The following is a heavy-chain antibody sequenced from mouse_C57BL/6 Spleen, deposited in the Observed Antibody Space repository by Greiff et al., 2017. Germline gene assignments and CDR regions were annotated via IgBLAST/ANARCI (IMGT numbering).Heavy chain of an antibody. CDR1: GFTFSDYG. J-gene: IGHJ3*01. V-gene: IGHV5-17*01. Sequence: EVQLVESGGGLVKPGGSLKLSCAASGFTFSDYGMHWVRQAPEKGLEWVAYISSGSSTIYYADTVKGRFTISRDNAKNTLFLQMTSLRSEDTAMYYCARHYGSSAWFAYWGQGTLVTVSA. CDR2: ISSGSSTI. CDR3: ARHYGSSAWFAY. D-gene: IGHD1-1*01.